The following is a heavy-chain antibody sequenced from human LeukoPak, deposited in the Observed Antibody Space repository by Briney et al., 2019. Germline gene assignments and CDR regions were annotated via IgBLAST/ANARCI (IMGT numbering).Heavy chain of an antibody. J-gene: IGHJ4*02. CDR3: ASDLSTWFD. V-gene: IGHV3-66*01. Sequence: GGSLRLSCVASGFIVSNNYMSWVRQAPGMGLEWVSTIYRGGSSFYADSVKGRFTNSRDNSKNTLYLQMDSLRAEDTAVYYCASDLSTWFDWGQGTQVTVAS. CDR1: GFIVSNNY. D-gene: IGHD6-13*01. CDR2: IYRGGSS.